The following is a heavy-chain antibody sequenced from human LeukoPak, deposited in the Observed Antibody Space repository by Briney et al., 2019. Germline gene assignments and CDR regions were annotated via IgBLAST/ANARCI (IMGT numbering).Heavy chain of an antibody. J-gene: IGHJ4*02. Sequence: GRSLRLSCAASGFTFDDYAMHWVRQAPGKGLEWVSGISWNSGSIGYADSVKGRFTISRDNAKNSLYLQMNSLRAEDTALYCCAKAPDSGYDSNFDYWGQGTLVTVSS. V-gene: IGHV3-9*01. CDR2: ISWNSGSI. CDR1: GFTFDDYA. D-gene: IGHD5-12*01. CDR3: AKAPDSGYDSNFDY.